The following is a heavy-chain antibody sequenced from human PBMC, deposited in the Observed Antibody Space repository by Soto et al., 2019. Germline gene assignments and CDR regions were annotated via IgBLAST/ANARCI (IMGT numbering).Heavy chain of an antibody. CDR2: ISAYNGNT. CDR3: ASPCNCRHGYRAHGFGI. Sequence: GLEWMGWISAYNGNTNYAQKLQGRVTMTTDTSTSTAYMELRSLRSDDTAVYYFASPCNCRHGYRAHGFGIWGEGTM. V-gene: IGHV1-18*01. D-gene: IGHD5-18*01. J-gene: IGHJ3*02.